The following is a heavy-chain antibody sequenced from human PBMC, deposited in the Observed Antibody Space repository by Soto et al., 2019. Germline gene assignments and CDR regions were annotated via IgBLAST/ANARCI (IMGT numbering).Heavy chain of an antibody. CDR2: IWYDGSNK. CDR1: GFTFSSYG. V-gene: IGHV3-33*01. J-gene: IGHJ4*02. D-gene: IGHD4-17*01. Sequence: QVQLVEAGGGVVQPGRSLRLSCAASGFTFSSYGMHWVRQAPGKGLEWVAVIWYDGSNKYYADSVKGRFTISRDNSKNTLYLQMNSLRAEGRAVYYCARDVDGDSPLPFDYWGQGTLVTGSS. CDR3: ARDVDGDSPLPFDY.